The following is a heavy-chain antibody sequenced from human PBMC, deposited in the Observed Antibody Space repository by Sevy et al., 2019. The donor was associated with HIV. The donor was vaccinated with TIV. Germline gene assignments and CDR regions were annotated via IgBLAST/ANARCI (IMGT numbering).Heavy chain of an antibody. CDR3: ASDSSSSLYYYYGMDV. V-gene: IGHV3-7*01. CDR2: IKHDGSEK. J-gene: IGHJ6*02. Sequence: GGSLRLSCAASGFTFSSYWMSWVRQAPGKGLEWVANIKHDGSEKYYVDSVKGRFTISRDNAKNSLYLQMNSLRAEDTAVYYCASDSSSSLYYYYGMDVWGQGTTVTVSS. D-gene: IGHD6-6*01. CDR1: GFTFSSYW.